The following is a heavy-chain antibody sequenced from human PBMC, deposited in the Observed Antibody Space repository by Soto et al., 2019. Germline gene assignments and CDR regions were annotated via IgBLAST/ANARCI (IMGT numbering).Heavy chain of an antibody. CDR3: ATLPPRIVVTLLPIPT. D-gene: IGHD2-21*01. J-gene: IGHJ5*02. CDR2: IYHNGSP. Sequence: QVQLRQSGPGLVKTSGTLSLTCVVSGGSISSTNWWNWVRQPPGKSMEWIGEIYHNGSPTYSPSLRGRATNSVDKSNIQFSLRLRSVTAADSAVYYCATLPPRIVVTLLPIPTWGQGIVVPVSS. V-gene: IGHV4-4*02. CDR1: GGSISSTNW.